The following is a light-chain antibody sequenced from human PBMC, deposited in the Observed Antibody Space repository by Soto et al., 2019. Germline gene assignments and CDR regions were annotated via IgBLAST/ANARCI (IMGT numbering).Light chain of an antibody. CDR3: HQYVSSRYT. Sequence: EIVLTQSPGTLSLSPGERATLSCRASQSVSSSYLAWYQQKPGQAPRLLIYGASSRATGIPDRFGGSGSGTDFTLTISRLEPEDFAVYYCHQYVSSRYTFGQGTKLEIK. V-gene: IGKV3-20*01. CDR2: GAS. CDR1: QSVSSSY. J-gene: IGKJ2*01.